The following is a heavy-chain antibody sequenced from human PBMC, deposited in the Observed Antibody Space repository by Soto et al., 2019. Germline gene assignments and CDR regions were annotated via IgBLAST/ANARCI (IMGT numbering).Heavy chain of an antibody. CDR1: GFTFSDSA. CDR2: IRNKTNNYAT. J-gene: IGHJ4*02. CDR3: TSRRDWTAVDPLDY. D-gene: IGHD5-18*01. Sequence: GGSLRLSCAASGFTFSDSAMHWVRQASGKRLEWVGRIRNKTNNYATAYTASVKGRFTISRDDSKNTVYLQMNSLKIDDTAVYYCTSRRDWTAVDPLDYWGQGTLVTVS. V-gene: IGHV3-73*01.